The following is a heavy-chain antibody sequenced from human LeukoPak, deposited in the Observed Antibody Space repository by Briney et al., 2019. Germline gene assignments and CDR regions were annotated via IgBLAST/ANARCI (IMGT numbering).Heavy chain of an antibody. D-gene: IGHD2-2*01. CDR1: GYTFTGYY. Sequence: GASVKVSCKASGYTFTGYYMHWVRQAPGQGLEWMGWINPNSGGTNYAQKFQGRVTMTRDTSISTAYMELSRLRSDDTAVYYCARVGCSSTSCNIDYWGQGTLVTVSS. J-gene: IGHJ4*02. V-gene: IGHV1-2*02. CDR3: ARVGCSSTSCNIDY. CDR2: INPNSGGT.